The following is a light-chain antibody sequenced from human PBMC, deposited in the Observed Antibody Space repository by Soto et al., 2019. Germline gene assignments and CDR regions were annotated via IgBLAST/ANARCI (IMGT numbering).Light chain of an antibody. CDR3: QQYNNWTWT. Sequence: EIVMTQSPATLSVSPGGRATLSCRASQSISDTLAWYQQKPGQAPRLLIHGASTRAPGFPARFSGSRSGTDFTLTISSLQSEDFAVYYCQQYNNWTWTFGQGTKVEIK. CDR1: QSISDT. V-gene: IGKV3-15*01. J-gene: IGKJ1*01. CDR2: GAS.